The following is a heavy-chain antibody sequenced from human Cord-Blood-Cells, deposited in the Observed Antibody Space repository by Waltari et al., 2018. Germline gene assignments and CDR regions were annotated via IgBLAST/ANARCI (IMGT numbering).Heavy chain of an antibody. CDR2: IIPILGIA. J-gene: IGHJ4*02. CDR1: GGTFSSYT. V-gene: IGHV1-69*02. CDR3: ARGGNFNEGGFDY. D-gene: IGHD2-21*02. Sequence: QVQLVQSGAEVKKPGSSVKVSCKASGGTFSSYTISWVRQAPGQGLEWMGRIIPILGIANYAQKFQGRVTITADKSTSTAYMELSSLRSEDTAVYYGARGGNFNEGGFDYWGQGTLVTVSS.